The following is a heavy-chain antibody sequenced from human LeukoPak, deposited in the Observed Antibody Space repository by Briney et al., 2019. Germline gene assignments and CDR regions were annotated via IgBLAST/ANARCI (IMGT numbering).Heavy chain of an antibody. CDR2: TYYRGTT. V-gene: IGHV4-39*07. CDR3: ARDWNRYAY. Sequence: SETLSLACTVSGASISSTSYYWGWIRQPPGKGLEWIGSTYYRGTTYYNPSLKSRVTISVDTSKNQFSLQLSSVTAADTAVYYCARDWNRYAYWGQGTLVTVSS. CDR1: GASISSTSYY. J-gene: IGHJ4*02. D-gene: IGHD1-1*01.